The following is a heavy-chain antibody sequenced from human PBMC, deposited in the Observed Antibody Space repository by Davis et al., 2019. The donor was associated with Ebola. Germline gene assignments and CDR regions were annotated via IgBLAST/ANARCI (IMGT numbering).Heavy chain of an antibody. V-gene: IGHV3-11*06. CDR3: ARISSGWSGYFDL. J-gene: IGHJ2*01. D-gene: IGHD6-19*01. CDR2: ISSSSSYT. CDR1: GFTFSDYY. Sequence: GGSLRLSCAASGFTFSDYYMSWIRQAPGKGLEWVSYISSSSSYTNYADSVKGRFTISRDNAKNSLYLQMNSLRAEDTAVYYCARISSGWSGYFDLWGRGTLVTVSS.